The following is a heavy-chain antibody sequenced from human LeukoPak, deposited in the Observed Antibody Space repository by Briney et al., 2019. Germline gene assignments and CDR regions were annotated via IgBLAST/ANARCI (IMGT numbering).Heavy chain of an antibody. V-gene: IGHV4-59*01. D-gene: IGHD3-10*01. Sequence: SETLSLTCTVSGVSISSYYWSWIRQPPGKGLEWIGYIYCSGSTNYNPSLKSRVTISVDTSKNQFSLKLSSVTAADTAVYYCARDFPLGGGADYWGQGTLVTVSS. CDR1: GVSISSYY. CDR3: ARDFPLGGGADY. CDR2: IYCSGST. J-gene: IGHJ4*02.